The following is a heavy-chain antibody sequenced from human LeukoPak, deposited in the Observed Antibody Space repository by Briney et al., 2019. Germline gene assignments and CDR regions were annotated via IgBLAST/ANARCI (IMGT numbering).Heavy chain of an antibody. J-gene: IGHJ4*02. CDR2: ISGSGGST. CDR3: AKSSQWLANYYFDY. Sequence: GGSLRLSCAASGCTFSTYAMTWVRQAPGKGLEWVSSISGSGGSTYYADSVKGRFTISGDNSNKTLYLQMNSLRAEGTAVSYCAKSSQWLANYYFDYWGQGTLVTVSS. CDR1: GCTFSTYA. D-gene: IGHD6-19*01. V-gene: IGHV3-23*01.